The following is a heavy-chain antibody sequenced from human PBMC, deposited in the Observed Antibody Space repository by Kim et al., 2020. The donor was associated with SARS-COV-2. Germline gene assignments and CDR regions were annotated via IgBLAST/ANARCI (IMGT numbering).Heavy chain of an antibody. CDR1: GYTFIGYY. CDR3: GRVLRDYDVLTGYSSPYFDY. J-gene: IGHJ4*02. Sequence: ASVKVSCKASGYTFIGYYLHLVRQAPGQGLEWMGRMNPNTGGTNYAQKFQGRVTMTRDTSVSTAYMELGSLRSDDTAVYYCGRVLRDYDVLTGYSSPYFDYWGQGALVTVSS. CDR2: MNPNTGGT. V-gene: IGHV1-2*06. D-gene: IGHD3-9*01.